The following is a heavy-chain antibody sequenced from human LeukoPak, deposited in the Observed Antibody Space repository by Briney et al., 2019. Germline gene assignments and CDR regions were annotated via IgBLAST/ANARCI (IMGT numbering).Heavy chain of an antibody. CDR1: GGSISSHF. CDR3: ARGWSQTGTTMDY. D-gene: IGHD1-7*01. Sequence: SETLSLTCTVSGGSISSHFWSWIRQPPGKGLEWIGYIYYSGSTNYNPSLKSRVTISVDTSKNQFSLKLSSVTAADTAVYYCARGWSQTGTTMDYWGQGTLVTVSS. J-gene: IGHJ4*02. V-gene: IGHV4-59*11. CDR2: IYYSGST.